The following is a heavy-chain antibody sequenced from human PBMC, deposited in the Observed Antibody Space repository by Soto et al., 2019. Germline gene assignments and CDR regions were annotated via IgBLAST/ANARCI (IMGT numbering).Heavy chain of an antibody. D-gene: IGHD3-9*01. CDR1: GYTFTGYY. Sequence: ASVKVSCKASGYTFTGYYMHWVRQAPGQGLEWMGWINPNSGGTNYAQKFQGWVTMTRDTSISTAYMELSRLRSDDTAVYYCARGNYDILTGYYNVAVWDAFDIWGQGTMVTVSS. CDR2: INPNSGGT. CDR3: ARGNYDILTGYYNVAVWDAFDI. V-gene: IGHV1-2*04. J-gene: IGHJ3*02.